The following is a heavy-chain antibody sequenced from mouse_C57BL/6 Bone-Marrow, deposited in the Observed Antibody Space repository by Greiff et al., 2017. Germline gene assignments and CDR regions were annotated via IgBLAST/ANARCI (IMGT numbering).Heavy chain of an antibody. CDR1: GFTFSDYY. Sequence: EVQGVESGGGLVQPGGSLKLSCAASGFTFSDYYMYWVRQTPEKRLEWVAYISNGGGSTYYPDTVKGRFTISRDNAKNTLYLQMSRLKSEDTAMYYCARHPLYYDYDGGFDYWGQGTTLTVSS. D-gene: IGHD2-4*01. CDR3: ARHPLYYDYDGGFDY. V-gene: IGHV5-12*01. CDR2: ISNGGGST. J-gene: IGHJ2*01.